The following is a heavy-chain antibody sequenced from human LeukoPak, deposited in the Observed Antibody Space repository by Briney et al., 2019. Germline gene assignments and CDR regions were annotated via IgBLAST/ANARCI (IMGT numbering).Heavy chain of an antibody. Sequence: PGGSLRLSCAASGFTFSSYGMHWVRQASGKGLEWVAVTWYDGSNKYYADSVKGRFTISRDNSKNTLYLQMSSLRAEDTAVYYCAKDRSPAKSGSYYLFDYWGQGTLVTVSS. CDR1: GFTFSSYG. CDR3: AKDRSPAKSGSYYLFDY. CDR2: TWYDGSNK. V-gene: IGHV3-33*06. D-gene: IGHD1-26*01. J-gene: IGHJ4*02.